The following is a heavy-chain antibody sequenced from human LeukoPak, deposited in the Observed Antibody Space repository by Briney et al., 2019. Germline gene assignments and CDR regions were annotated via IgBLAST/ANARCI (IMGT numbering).Heavy chain of an antibody. V-gene: IGHV1-46*01. CDR1: GYTFTSYC. D-gene: IGHD3-22*01. Sequence: ASVKVSCKASGYTFTSYCMHWVRQAPGQGLEWMGIINPSGGSTSYAQKFQGRVTMTRDMSTSTVYMELSSLRSEDTAVYYCAREKIYYDSSGYVFDYWGQGTLVTVSS. J-gene: IGHJ4*02. CDR2: INPSGGST. CDR3: AREKIYYDSSGYVFDY.